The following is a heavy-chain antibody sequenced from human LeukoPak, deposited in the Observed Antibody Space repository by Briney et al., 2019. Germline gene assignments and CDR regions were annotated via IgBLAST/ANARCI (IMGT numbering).Heavy chain of an antibody. J-gene: IGHJ2*01. D-gene: IGHD3-3*01. V-gene: IGHV3-48*01. CDR3: ARDKRKGVFGVVYWYFDL. CDR2: ISSSSSTI. Sequence: GGSLRLSCAASGFTFSSYSMNWVRQAPGKGLEWGSYISSSSSTIYYADSVKGRFTISRDNAKNSLYLQMNSLRAEDTAVYYCARDKRKGVFGVVYWYFDLWGRGTLVTVSS. CDR1: GFTFSSYS.